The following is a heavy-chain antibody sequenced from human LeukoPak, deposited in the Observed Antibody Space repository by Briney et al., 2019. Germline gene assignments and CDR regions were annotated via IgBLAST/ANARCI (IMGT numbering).Heavy chain of an antibody. D-gene: IGHD3-9*01. Sequence: GRSLRLSCAASGFTFSSYGMHWVRQAPGKGLEWVAVISYDGSNKYYADAVKGRFTISRDNSKNTLYLQMNRLRAEDTAVYYCAKGGGDYDILLMGDYWGQGTLVTVSS. J-gene: IGHJ4*02. CDR2: ISYDGSNK. CDR1: GFTFSSYG. CDR3: AKGGGDYDILLMGDY. V-gene: IGHV3-30*18.